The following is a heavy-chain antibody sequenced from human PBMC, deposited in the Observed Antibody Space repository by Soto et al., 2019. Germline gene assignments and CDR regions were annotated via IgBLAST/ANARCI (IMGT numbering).Heavy chain of an antibody. D-gene: IGHD2-15*01. CDR2: ISGSGGST. V-gene: IGHV3-23*01. J-gene: IGHJ4*02. Sequence: GGSLRLSCAASGFTFSSYAMSWVRQAPGKGLEWVSAISGSGGSTYYADSVKGRFTISRDNSKNTQYLQMNSLRAEDRAVYYFAKEGGSWKHESEAYYVDYWGQGSLVTVYS. CDR1: GFTFSSYA. CDR3: AKEGGSWKHESEAYYVDY.